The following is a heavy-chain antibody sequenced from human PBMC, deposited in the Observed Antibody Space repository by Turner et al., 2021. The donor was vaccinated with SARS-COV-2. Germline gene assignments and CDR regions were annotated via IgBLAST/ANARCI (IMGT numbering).Heavy chain of an antibody. D-gene: IGHD6-13*01. Sequence: QVLLRESGPGLVRPSETLSLNCNVNYIGSYFWSWIRQRPGKTLEWIAYIEHSGDPSYNPSLKSRVTISIDTSQNQISLKLRSVTAADTAVYFCARSGDSWPHDFWGPGTLVTVSS. V-gene: IGHV4-59*01. J-gene: IGHJ4*02. CDR1: YIGSYF. CDR3: ARSGDSWPHDF. CDR2: IEHSGDP.